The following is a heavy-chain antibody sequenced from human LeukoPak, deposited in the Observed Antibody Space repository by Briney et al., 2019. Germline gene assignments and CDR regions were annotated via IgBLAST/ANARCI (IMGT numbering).Heavy chain of an antibody. D-gene: IGHD6-19*01. V-gene: IGHV3-23*01. CDR1: GFTFTSYA. CDR2: ISGNGGSK. Sequence: GGSLRLSCAASGFTFTSYAMSWVRLAPGKGLEWVSGISGNGGSKYYADSVKGRFTISRDNSKNTLYLQMSSLRAEDTAVYYCARTHINGWCFDSWGQGTLVTVSS. J-gene: IGHJ4*02. CDR3: ARTHINGWCFDS.